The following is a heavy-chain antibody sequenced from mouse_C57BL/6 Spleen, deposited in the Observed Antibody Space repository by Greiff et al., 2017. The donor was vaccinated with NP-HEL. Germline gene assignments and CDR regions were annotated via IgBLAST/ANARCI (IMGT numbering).Heavy chain of an antibody. J-gene: IGHJ3*01. CDR3: ARSQGPYYYGSSPFAY. CDR2: INPNNGGT. Sequence: EVKLMESGPELVKPGASVKIPCKASGYTFTDYNMDWVKQSHGKSLEWIGDINPNNGGTIYNQKFKGKATLTVDKSSSTAYMELRSLTSEDTAVYYCARSQGPYYYGSSPFAYWGQGTLVTVSA. D-gene: IGHD1-1*01. V-gene: IGHV1-18*01. CDR1: GYTFTDYN.